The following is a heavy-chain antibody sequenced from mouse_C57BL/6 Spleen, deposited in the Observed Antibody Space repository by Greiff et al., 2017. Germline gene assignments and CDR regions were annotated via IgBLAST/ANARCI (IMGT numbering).Heavy chain of an antibody. CDR3: ARWNWDDYAMDY. J-gene: IGHJ4*01. D-gene: IGHD4-1*01. V-gene: IGHV1-61*01. CDR1: GYTFTSSW. CDR2: IYPSDSEN. Sequence: QVQLQQPGAELVRPGSSVKLSCKASGYTFTSSWMDWVKQRPGQGLEWIGNIYPSDSENHYNQKFKDKATLTVDKSSSTAYMQRRSLTSKDSAVYYCARWNWDDYAMDYWGQRTSVTVSS.